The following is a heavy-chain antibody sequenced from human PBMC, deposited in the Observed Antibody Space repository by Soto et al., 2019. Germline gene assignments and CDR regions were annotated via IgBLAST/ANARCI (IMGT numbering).Heavy chain of an antibody. V-gene: IGHV3-48*02. Sequence: GGSLRLSCSASGFTFSSYSMNWVRKAPGKELEWLSYISGSGNTMYYADSVKGRFTIARDNAQKSLYLQLNNLRDDDTAMYYCARDPKSGNQKLYFDYWGQGTLVTVSS. J-gene: IGHJ4*02. CDR3: ARDPKSGNQKLYFDY. CDR1: GFTFSSYS. D-gene: IGHD4-4*01. CDR2: ISGSGNTM.